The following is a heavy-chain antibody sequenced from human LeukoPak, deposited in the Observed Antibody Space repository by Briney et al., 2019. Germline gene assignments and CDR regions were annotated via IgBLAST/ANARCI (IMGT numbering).Heavy chain of an antibody. J-gene: IGHJ4*01. D-gene: IGHD4-17*01. CDR2: IIPIFGTA. Sequence: GASVKVSCKASGGTFSSYAISWVRQAPGQGLEWTGGIIPIFGTANYAQKFQGRVTITTDESTSTAYMELSSLRSEDTAVYYCARGVRVYRDYQDYWGQGTPVTVSS. CDR3: ARGVRVYRDYQDY. V-gene: IGHV1-69*05. CDR1: GGTFSSYA.